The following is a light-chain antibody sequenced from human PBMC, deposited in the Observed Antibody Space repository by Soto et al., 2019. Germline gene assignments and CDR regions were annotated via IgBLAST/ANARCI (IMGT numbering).Light chain of an antibody. J-gene: IGLJ1*01. CDR3: SSRTTSNPYV. CDR1: SSDIGAYNS. V-gene: IGLV2-14*01. CDR2: EVS. Sequence: QYALTQPASVSGSPGQSITISCTGTSSDIGAYNSVSWYQQHPGKAPKLMIYEVSNRPSRVSNRFSASKSGNTASLTISGLQAEDEDDYYCSSRTTSNPYVFGTGTKLTVL.